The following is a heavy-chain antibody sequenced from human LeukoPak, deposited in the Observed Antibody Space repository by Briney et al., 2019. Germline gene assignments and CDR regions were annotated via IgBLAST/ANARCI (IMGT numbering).Heavy chain of an antibody. V-gene: IGHV4-59*12. Sequence: PSETLSLTCTVSGGCISSYYWSWIRQPPGKGLEWIGYIYYSGSTYYNPSLKSRVTISVDTSKNQFSLKLSSVTAADTAVYYCARDGGYNRNLFFDYWGQGTLVTVSS. D-gene: IGHD5-24*01. CDR2: IYYSGST. CDR3: ARDGGYNRNLFFDY. J-gene: IGHJ4*02. CDR1: GGCISSYY.